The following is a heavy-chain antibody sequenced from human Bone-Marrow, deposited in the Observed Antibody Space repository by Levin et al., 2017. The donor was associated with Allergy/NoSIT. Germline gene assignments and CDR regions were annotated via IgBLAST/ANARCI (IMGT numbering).Heavy chain of an antibody. Sequence: PSETLSLTCTVSGASVNSNYWSWIRQPPGKGLEWIGYISYSGSTNFNPSLKSRVTISLDTSKNQFSLKLSSVTAADTAVYYCARELAAGNDYFDNWGQGTLVTVSS. D-gene: IGHD6-13*01. CDR2: ISYSGST. V-gene: IGHV4-59*02. CDR1: GASVNSNY. CDR3: ARELAAGNDYFDN. J-gene: IGHJ4*02.